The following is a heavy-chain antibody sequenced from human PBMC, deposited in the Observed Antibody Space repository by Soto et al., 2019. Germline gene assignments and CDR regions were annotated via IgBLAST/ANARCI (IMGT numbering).Heavy chain of an antibody. CDR3: ATLGIDLDY. CDR1: GFTFRTAW. Sequence: GGSLRLSCAASGFTFRTAWMSWVRQAPGKGLEWVGRIKSKIDGETTDYAAPVKGRFTMSRDDSKNTLYLQMNCLKTEDSAVYHCATLGIDLDYWGPGITVTVSS. V-gene: IGHV3-15*01. D-gene: IGHD6-13*01. J-gene: IGHJ4*01. CDR2: IKSKIDGETT.